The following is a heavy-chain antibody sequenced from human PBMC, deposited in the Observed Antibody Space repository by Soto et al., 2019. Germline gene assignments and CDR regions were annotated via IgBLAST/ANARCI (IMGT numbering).Heavy chain of an antibody. V-gene: IGHV4-39*01. Sequence: PSETLSLTCSVSGGSISSSSYYWGWIRQPPGKGLEWIGSIHYSGSTYYNPSLKSRVTMSVGTSKNQFSLKLSSVTAADTAVYYCGRSLGDCSGGSCYSGGVWYYYYYGMDVWGQGTAVTVSS. D-gene: IGHD2-15*01. CDR2: IHYSGST. J-gene: IGHJ6*02. CDR3: GRSLGDCSGGSCYSGGVWYYYYYGMDV. CDR1: GGSISSSSYY.